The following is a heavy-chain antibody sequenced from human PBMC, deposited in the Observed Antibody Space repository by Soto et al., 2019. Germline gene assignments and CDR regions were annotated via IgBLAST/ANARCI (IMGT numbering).Heavy chain of an antibody. CDR1: GGSVSSGSYY. CDR2: IYYSGST. J-gene: IGHJ6*02. Sequence: PSETLSLTCTVSGGSVSSGSYYWSWIRQPPGKGLEWIGYIYYSGSTNYNPSLKSRVTISVDTSKNQFSLKLSSVTAADTAVYYCARGVSSSWYGSVYCDYYYCYGMDVWGQGTTVTVSS. V-gene: IGHV4-61*01. D-gene: IGHD6-13*01. CDR3: ARGVSSSWYGSVYCDYYYCYGMDV.